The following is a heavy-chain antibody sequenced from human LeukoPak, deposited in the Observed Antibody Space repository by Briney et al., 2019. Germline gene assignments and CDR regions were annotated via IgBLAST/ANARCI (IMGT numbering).Heavy chain of an antibody. CDR2: IKDDGSEK. CDR1: GFTFISYW. Sequence: SGGALRLSCVGSGFTFISYWVTWVRQAPRKGLEWVANIKDDGSEKYSVDSVKGRFTISRDNAKNLLYLQMSSLRAEDTAVYYCARARIDYWGQGTLVTVSS. D-gene: IGHD1-14*01. CDR3: ARARIDY. J-gene: IGHJ4*02. V-gene: IGHV3-7*04.